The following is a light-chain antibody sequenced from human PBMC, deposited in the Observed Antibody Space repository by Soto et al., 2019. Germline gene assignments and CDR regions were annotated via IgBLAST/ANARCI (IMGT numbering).Light chain of an antibody. Sequence: QSVLTQPPSASGTPGQRVTISCSGSSSNIGSNTVNSYQQLPGTAPKLLICSNNQRPSGVPDRFSGSKSGTSASLAISGLQSEDEADYYCAAWDDSLNGVVFGGGTKLTVL. CDR1: SSNIGSNT. J-gene: IGLJ2*01. CDR2: SNN. V-gene: IGLV1-44*01. CDR3: AAWDDSLNGVV.